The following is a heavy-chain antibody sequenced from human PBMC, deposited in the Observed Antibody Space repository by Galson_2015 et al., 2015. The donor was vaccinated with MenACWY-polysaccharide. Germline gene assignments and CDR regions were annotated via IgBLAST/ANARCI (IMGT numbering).Heavy chain of an antibody. V-gene: IGHV3-23*01. Sequence: LRLSCAASGFTFSSYVMTWVRQAPGKGLEWVSGVSGSGGTTDYADSVKGRFTISRGNSRSTVYLHMNSLRAEDTAVYYCATVPSAILGLNDYYYYGLEVWGQGTTVTVSS. CDR3: ATVPSAILGLNDYYYYGLEV. J-gene: IGHJ6*02. D-gene: IGHD2-2*02. CDR1: GFTFSSYV. CDR2: VSGSGGTT.